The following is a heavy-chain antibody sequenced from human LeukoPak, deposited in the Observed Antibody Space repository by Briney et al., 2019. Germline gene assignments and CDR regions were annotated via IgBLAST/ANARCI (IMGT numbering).Heavy chain of an antibody. D-gene: IGHD2-2*01. Sequence: GGSLRLSCAASGFTFSSYAMTWVRQAPGKGPEWVSTMSGNGDSAFYADSVKGQFTISRDNSKNTLYLQMNSLRAEDMAVYYCAKDSSTTNYYYGMDVWGQGTTVTVSS. CDR1: GFTFSSYA. J-gene: IGHJ6*02. V-gene: IGHV3-23*01. CDR3: AKDSSTTNYYYGMDV. CDR2: MSGNGDSA.